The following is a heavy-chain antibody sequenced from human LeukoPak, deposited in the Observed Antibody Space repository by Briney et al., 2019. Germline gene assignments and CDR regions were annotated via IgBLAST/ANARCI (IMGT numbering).Heavy chain of an antibody. CDR3: AVRSGWWPVRFDY. CDR1: NYSISRGYY. J-gene: IGHJ4*02. Sequence: PSETLSLTCAVSNYSISRGYYWGWIRQPPGKGLEWIGTIYYTGSTDYNPSLKSPITISVDTSKNQFSLEVKSVTAADTAVYYCAVRSGWWPVRFDYWGQGILVTVSS. CDR2: IYYTGST. D-gene: IGHD6-19*01. V-gene: IGHV4-38-2*01.